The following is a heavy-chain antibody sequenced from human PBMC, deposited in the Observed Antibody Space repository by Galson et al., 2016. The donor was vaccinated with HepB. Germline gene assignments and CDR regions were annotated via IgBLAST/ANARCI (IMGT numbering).Heavy chain of an antibody. CDR3: ASAVRGYSVDI. J-gene: IGHJ3*02. D-gene: IGHD5-18*01. CDR2: IKTDGSEK. V-gene: IGHV3-7*01. Sequence: QAPGKGLECVANIKTDGSEKYYVDSVKGRFTISRDNAKNSLYLQMNSLRAEDTALYYCASAVRGYSVDIWGQGTMVTVSS.